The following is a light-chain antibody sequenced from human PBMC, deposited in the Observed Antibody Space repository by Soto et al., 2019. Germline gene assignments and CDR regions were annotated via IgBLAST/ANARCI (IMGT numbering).Light chain of an antibody. CDR2: DAS. J-gene: IGKJ3*01. V-gene: IGKV3-11*01. Sequence: EIVLTQSPATLSLSPGERVTLSCRASQNVSTYLAWYQQKPGQAPRLLIYDASDRATGIPARFSGSGSGTDCTLTTSGPEPEDSAVYYCQQRTNWLTFGPGTKVDIK. CDR3: QQRTNWLT. CDR1: QNVSTY.